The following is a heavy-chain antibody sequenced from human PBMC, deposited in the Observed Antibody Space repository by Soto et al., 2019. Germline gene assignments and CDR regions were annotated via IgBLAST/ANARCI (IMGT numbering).Heavy chain of an antibody. J-gene: IGHJ4*02. V-gene: IGHV1-18*01. Sequence: HVQLVQSGGELKKPGASVKVSCNTSGYTFNTYFITWVRQAPGQGLEWMGWISPHNGNTNYAEKFQGRVTMTADTITKTGYIELRNLRIDDTAVYYCARDTGNSFDYWGQGTPVTVSS. CDR1: GYTFNTYF. CDR3: ARDTGNSFDY. CDR2: ISPHNGNT.